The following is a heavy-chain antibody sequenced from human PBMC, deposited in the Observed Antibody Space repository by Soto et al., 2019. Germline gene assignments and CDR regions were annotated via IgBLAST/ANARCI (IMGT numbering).Heavy chain of an antibody. CDR2: IWFDGSNQ. D-gene: IGHD2-21*02. CDR3: VREGDRYYFDY. V-gene: IGHV3-33*01. CDR1: GFTFSGHN. J-gene: IGHJ4*02. Sequence: GGSLRLSCAASGFTFSGHNMHWVRQAPGKGLEWVAAIWFDGSNQYYVDSVKGRFTISRDNSKNTLFLQISRLRAEDAAIYYCVREGDRYYFDYWGQGT.